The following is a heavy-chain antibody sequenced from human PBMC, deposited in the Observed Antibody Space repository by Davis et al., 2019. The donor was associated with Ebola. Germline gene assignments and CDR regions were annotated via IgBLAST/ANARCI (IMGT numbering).Heavy chain of an antibody. V-gene: IGHV3-72*01. CDR3: ARGHPLYSSGWTYYYYYGMDV. CDR2: TRNKANSYTT. Sequence: GESLKISCAASGFTFSDHYMDWVRQAPGKGLEWVGRTRNKANSYTTEYAASVKGRFTISRDDSKNSLYLQMNSLKTEDTAVYYCARGHPLYSSGWTYYYYYGMDVWGQGTTVTVSS. D-gene: IGHD6-19*01. CDR1: GFTFSDHY. J-gene: IGHJ6*02.